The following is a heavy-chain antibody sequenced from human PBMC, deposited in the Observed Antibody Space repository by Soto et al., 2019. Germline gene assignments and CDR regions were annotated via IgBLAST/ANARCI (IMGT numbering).Heavy chain of an antibody. J-gene: IGHJ4*02. V-gene: IGHV4-4*02. CDR1: SGSIDNVYW. CDR3: ARGPPFGY. D-gene: IGHD3-10*01. CDR2: IYHSGST. Sequence: SETLSFTCAVSSGSIDNVYWWSWIRQSPGKGLEWIGYIYHSGSTNYNPSLKSRVTISVDRSKNQFSLKLSSVTAADTAVYYCARGPPFGYWGQGTLVTVSS.